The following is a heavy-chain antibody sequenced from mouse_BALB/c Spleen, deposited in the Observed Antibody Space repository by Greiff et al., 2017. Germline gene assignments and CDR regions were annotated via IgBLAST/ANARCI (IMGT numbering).Heavy chain of an antibody. CDR2: ISSGGSYT. CDR1: GFTFSSYA. D-gene: IGHD1-1*01. CDR3: ARGGITTVVDFDY. V-gene: IGHV5-9-4*01. Sequence: EVQGVESGGGLVKPGGSLKLSCAASGFTFSSYAMSWVRQSPEKRLEWVAEISSGGSYTYYPDTVTGRFTISRDNAKNTLYLEMSSLRSEDTAMYYCARGGITTVVDFDYWGQGTTLTVSS. J-gene: IGHJ2*01.